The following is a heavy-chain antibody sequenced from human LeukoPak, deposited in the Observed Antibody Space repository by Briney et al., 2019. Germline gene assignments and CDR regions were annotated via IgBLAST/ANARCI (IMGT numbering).Heavy chain of an antibody. CDR1: GFIFSNYA. Sequence: GGSLRLSCAASGFIFSNYAMSWVRQVPGRGLEWVSTISSRGDSTYVADSVKGRFTISRDNSKNSLYLQMNSLRAEDTAVYYCAKDDEYCSGGSCYSGFGFDYWGQGTLVTVSS. V-gene: IGHV3-23*01. J-gene: IGHJ4*02. D-gene: IGHD2-15*01. CDR2: ISSRGDST. CDR3: AKDDEYCSGGSCYSGFGFDY.